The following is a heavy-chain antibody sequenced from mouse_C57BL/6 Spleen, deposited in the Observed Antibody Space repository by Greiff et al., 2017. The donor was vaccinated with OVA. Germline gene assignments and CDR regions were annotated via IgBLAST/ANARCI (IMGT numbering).Heavy chain of an antibody. Sequence: VQLQQSGPELVKPGASVKISCKASGYAFSSSWMNWVKQRPGKGLEWIGRIYPGDGDTNYNGKFKGKATLTADKSSSTAYMQLSSLTSEDSAVYFCATYSNYPYYAMDYWGQGTSVTVSS. CDR1: GYAFSSSW. CDR3: ATYSNYPYYAMDY. V-gene: IGHV1-82*01. D-gene: IGHD2-5*01. J-gene: IGHJ4*01. CDR2: IYPGDGDT.